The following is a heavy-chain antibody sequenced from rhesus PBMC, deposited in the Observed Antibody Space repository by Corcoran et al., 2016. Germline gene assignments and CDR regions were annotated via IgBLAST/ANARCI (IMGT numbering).Heavy chain of an antibody. J-gene: IGHJ4*01. CDR1: GYNCTSYY. V-gene: IGHV1-1*01. D-gene: IGHD1-32*01. Sequence: QVQLVQSGAESKQPGASVKLSCKDTGYNCTSYYMHWVRQAPGKGLEWIGLTSHYKGNKSYGHNVQGRVTRTTDTSTSTGYIELSRLRSEDTSVCYCTRAGNDSPLYDYWGPGVLVPVSS. CDR3: TRAGNDSPLYDY. CDR2: TSHYKGNK.